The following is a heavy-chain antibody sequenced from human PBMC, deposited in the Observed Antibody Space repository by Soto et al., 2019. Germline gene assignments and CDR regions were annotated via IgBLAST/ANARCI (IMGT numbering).Heavy chain of an antibody. D-gene: IGHD6-13*01. CDR2: IYYSGST. J-gene: IGHJ6*03. Sequence: QLQLQESGPGLVKPSETLSLTCTVSGGSISSSSYYWGWIRQPPGKGLEWIGSIYYSGSTYYNPSLKSRVTISVDTSKNQFSLKLSSVTAADTAVYYCARLRYSSSWYVDYYYYYYMDVWGKGTTVTVSS. V-gene: IGHV4-39*01. CDR1: GGSISSSSYY. CDR3: ARLRYSSSWYVDYYYYYYMDV.